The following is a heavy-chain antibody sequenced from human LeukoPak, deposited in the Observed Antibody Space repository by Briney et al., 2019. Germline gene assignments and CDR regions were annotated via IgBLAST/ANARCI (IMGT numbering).Heavy chain of an antibody. CDR3: AGGEYAGY. D-gene: IGHD4-17*01. J-gene: IGHJ4*02. V-gene: IGHV3-7*02. CDR2: IKQDGSEQ. Sequence: PGGSLRLSCAAPGFSFSAYWMNWVRQAPGRGLEWVGNIKQDGSEQYYVDSVKGRFTISRDNAKNSLYLQMNSLRAEDTAVYYCAGGEYAGYWGQGTLVTVSS. CDR1: GFSFSAYW.